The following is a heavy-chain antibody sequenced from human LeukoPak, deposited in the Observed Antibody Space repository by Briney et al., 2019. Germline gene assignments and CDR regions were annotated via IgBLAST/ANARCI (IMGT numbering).Heavy chain of an antibody. J-gene: IGHJ4*02. D-gene: IGHD2-15*01. CDR3: ARRNGEYRCSGGSCPFDY. Sequence: GGSLRLSCAASGFTFSSYSMNWVRQAPGKGLEWISSISSSSSYIYYADSVKGRFTISRDNAKNSLYLQMNSLRAEDTAVYYCARRNGEYRCSGGSCPFDYWGQGTLVTVSS. CDR2: ISSSSSYI. CDR1: GFTFSSYS. V-gene: IGHV3-21*01.